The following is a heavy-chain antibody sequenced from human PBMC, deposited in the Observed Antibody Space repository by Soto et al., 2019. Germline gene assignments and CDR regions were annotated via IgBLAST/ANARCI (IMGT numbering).Heavy chain of an antibody. Sequence: SVKVSCKASGCTFSSYAISWVRQAPGQGREWMGGIIPIFGTANYAQKFQGRVTITADESTSTAYMELSSLRSEDTAVYYCAAQEGEQLDPYYYYDGMDVWGQGTRVTVSS. V-gene: IGHV1-69*13. CDR3: AAQEGEQLDPYYYYDGMDV. CDR2: IIPIFGTA. J-gene: IGHJ6*02. CDR1: GCTFSSYA. D-gene: IGHD6-6*01.